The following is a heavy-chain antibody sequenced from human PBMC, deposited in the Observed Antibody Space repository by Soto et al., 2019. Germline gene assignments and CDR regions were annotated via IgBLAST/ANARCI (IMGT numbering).Heavy chain of an antibody. J-gene: IGHJ6*02. CDR3: ARGRTYYDFWSGSGMDV. V-gene: IGHV1-46*01. Sequence: GASVKVSCKASGYTFTSYYMHWVRQAPGQGLEWMGIINPSGGSTSYAQKFQGRVTMTRDTSTSTVYMELSSLRSEDTAVYYCARGRTYYDFWSGSGMDVWGQGTTVTVSS. CDR2: INPSGGST. CDR1: GYTFTSYY. D-gene: IGHD3-3*01.